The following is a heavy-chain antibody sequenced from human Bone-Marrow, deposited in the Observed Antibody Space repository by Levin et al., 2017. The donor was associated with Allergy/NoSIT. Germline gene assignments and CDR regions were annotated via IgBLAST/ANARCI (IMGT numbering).Heavy chain of an antibody. D-gene: IGHD2-8*02. CDR2: LSGSGDGT. CDR1: GFNFITYA. Sequence: GGSLRLSCEASGFNFITYAMAWVRQAPGKGLEWVSSLSGSGDGTFYADSVKGRFTISRDNPKSTLYLQMDSLRVEDTAIYYCARGIIGDVRVAHKEAFDIWGQGTMVSVSS. CDR3: ARGIIGDVRVAHKEAFDI. V-gene: IGHV3-23*01. J-gene: IGHJ3*02.